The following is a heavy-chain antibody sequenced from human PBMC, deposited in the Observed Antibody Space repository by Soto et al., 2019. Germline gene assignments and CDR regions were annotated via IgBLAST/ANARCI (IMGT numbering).Heavy chain of an antibody. CDR3: ARDYDIWGEDWFDP. Sequence: QVQLVQSGGEMRKPGASVKVSCNASGYTFTNFGISWVRQAPGQGFEWVGWISGYNGDTNYAPKFRGRVIMTKDTSTTTAYMELTTLTSDDTAVYYCARDYDIWGEDWFDPWGQGTLVTVSS. CDR2: ISGYNGDT. J-gene: IGHJ5*02. V-gene: IGHV1-18*01. CDR1: GYTFTNFG. D-gene: IGHD3-9*01.